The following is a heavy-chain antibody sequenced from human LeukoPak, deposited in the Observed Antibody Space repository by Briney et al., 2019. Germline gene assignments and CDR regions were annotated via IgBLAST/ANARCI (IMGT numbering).Heavy chain of an antibody. CDR1: GYTLAELS. D-gene: IGHD3-16*02. Sequence: ASVKVSCKVSGYTLAELSMHWVRQAPGKGLEWMEGFDPEDGETVYAQRFQGRVTMTEDTSTDTAYMELSSLRSEDTAVYYCATGSLRLGEFSLGYWGQGTLVTVSS. V-gene: IGHV1-24*01. CDR3: ATGSLRLGEFSLGY. J-gene: IGHJ4*02. CDR2: FDPEDGET.